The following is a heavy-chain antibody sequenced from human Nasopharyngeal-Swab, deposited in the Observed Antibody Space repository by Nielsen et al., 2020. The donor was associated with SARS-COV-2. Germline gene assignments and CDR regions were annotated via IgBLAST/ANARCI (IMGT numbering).Heavy chain of an antibody. D-gene: IGHD2-15*01. Sequence: GESLKISCAASGFTFSSYWMSWVRQAPGKGLEWVANIKQDGSEKYYVDSVKGRFTISRDNAKNSLYLQMNSLRAEDTAVYYCARDQKGEGCSGGSCYSHYYYGMDVWGQGTTVTVSS. CDR2: IKQDGSEK. CDR3: ARDQKGEGCSGGSCYSHYYYGMDV. J-gene: IGHJ6*02. V-gene: IGHV3-7*01. CDR1: GFTFSSYW.